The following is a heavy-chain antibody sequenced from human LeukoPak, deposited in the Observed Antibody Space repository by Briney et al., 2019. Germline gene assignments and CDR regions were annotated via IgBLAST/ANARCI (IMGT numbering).Heavy chain of an antibody. D-gene: IGHD6-19*01. CDR2: IYYSGST. V-gene: IGHV4-31*03. J-gene: IGHJ3*02. CDR1: GGSISSGGYY. Sequence: SETLSLTCTVSGGSISSGGYYWSWVRQHPGKGLEWVGYIYYSGSTYYNPSLKGRVTISVDTSKNQFSLKLSSVTAADTAVYYCARGRAVAGFAFDIWGQGTMVTVSS. CDR3: ARGRAVAGFAFDI.